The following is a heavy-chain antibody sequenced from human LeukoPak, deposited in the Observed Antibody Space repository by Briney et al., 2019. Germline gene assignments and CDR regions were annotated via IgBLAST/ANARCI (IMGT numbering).Heavy chain of an antibody. CDR2: ISSGSTYI. CDR1: GFTFSSYS. CDR3: ARYPYSSGRWFDP. D-gene: IGHD6-19*01. Sequence: GGSLRLSCVASGFTFSSYSMNWVRRAPGKGLEWVSSISSGSTYIYYADSVKGRFTISRDNAKNSLYLQMNSLRAEDTAVYYCARYPYSSGRWFDPWGQGTLVTVSS. J-gene: IGHJ5*02. V-gene: IGHV3-21*01.